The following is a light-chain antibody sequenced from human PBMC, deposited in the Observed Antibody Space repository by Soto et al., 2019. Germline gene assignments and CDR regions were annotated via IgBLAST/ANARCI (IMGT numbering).Light chain of an antibody. V-gene: IGKV3-20*01. CDR1: QSVSSSY. J-gene: IGKJ2*01. Sequence: EIVLTQSPGTLSLSPGERATLSCRASQSVSSSYLAWYQQKPGQAPRLLIYGASSRATGIPDRFSGSGSGTDFTLTISRLEPEDFAVYYCKQYGSSLYTFGQGTSLEIK. CDR3: KQYGSSLYT. CDR2: GAS.